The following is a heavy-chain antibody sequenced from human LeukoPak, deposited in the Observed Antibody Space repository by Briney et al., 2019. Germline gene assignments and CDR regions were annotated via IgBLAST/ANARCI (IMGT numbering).Heavy chain of an antibody. CDR1: GFTLGNYG. CDR3: ARDFRLGGTTGWIN. V-gene: IGHV3-23*01. J-gene: IGHJ4*02. D-gene: IGHD1/OR15-1a*01. Sequence: GGSLRLSCEASGFTLGNYGMTWVRQTPGKKLDWVSGISAGGHDRNYADSVKGRFTISRDNSRGTVYLQMDRLRADDTAFYYCARDFRLGGTTGWINWGQGTLVIVSS. CDR2: ISAGGHDR.